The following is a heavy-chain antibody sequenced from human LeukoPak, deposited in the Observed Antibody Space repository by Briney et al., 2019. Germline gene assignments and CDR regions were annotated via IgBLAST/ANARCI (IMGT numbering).Heavy chain of an antibody. D-gene: IGHD1-26*01. Sequence: ASVKVSCKASGYTFTSYDIHWVRQAPGQGLEWMGIINPSGGSTSYAQKFQGRVTMTRDTSTSTVYVGLSSLRTEDTAVYYCARGSLIDPYSGSYLLSELDYWGQGTLVTVSS. J-gene: IGHJ4*02. CDR3: ARGSLIDPYSGSYLLSELDY. CDR2: INPSGGST. CDR1: GYTFTSYD. V-gene: IGHV1-46*01.